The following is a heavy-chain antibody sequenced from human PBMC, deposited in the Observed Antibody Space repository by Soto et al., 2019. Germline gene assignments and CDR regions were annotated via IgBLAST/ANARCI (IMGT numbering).Heavy chain of an antibody. Sequence: PGGSLRLSCAASGFPFGITDMSRVRQAPGKGLEWVSTIDGSGGATHYADSVKGRFTISRDNSKNTVFLQMSSLRADDTAVYYCAKNSGWFNTWGQGTLVTVSS. CDR2: IDGSGGAT. V-gene: IGHV3-23*01. CDR3: AKNSGWFNT. J-gene: IGHJ5*02. D-gene: IGHD3-10*01. CDR1: GFPFGITD.